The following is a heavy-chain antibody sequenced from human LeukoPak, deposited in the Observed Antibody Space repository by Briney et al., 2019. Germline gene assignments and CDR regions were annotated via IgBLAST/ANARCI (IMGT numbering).Heavy chain of an antibody. V-gene: IGHV3-21*06. J-gene: IGHJ3*02. D-gene: IGHD3-3*02. Sequence: TTGGSLRLSCVASGIGFRTYSINWVRQAPGKGLEWVSSISGNSEYILYADSVKGRYTISRDNAKDSIFLQMNGLRADDTAVYYCARFETVHFSDGFDIWGQGTMVTVSS. CDR2: ISGNSEYI. CDR1: GIGFRTYS. CDR3: ARFETVHFSDGFDI.